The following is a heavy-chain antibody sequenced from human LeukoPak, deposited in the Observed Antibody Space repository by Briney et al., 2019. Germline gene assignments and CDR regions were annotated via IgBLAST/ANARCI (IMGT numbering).Heavy chain of an antibody. V-gene: IGHV5-51*01. Sequence: GGSLKVSCKGSGYSFTNYWIGWVRQMPGKGLEWMGIIYPGDSDTKYSPCFQGQVTISADKSISTAYLQWSSLKASDTAMYYCARQNYDFWSGYYDFDYWGQGTLVTVSS. CDR3: ARQNYDFWSGYYDFDY. D-gene: IGHD3-3*01. J-gene: IGHJ4*02. CDR1: GYSFTNYW. CDR2: IYPGDSDT.